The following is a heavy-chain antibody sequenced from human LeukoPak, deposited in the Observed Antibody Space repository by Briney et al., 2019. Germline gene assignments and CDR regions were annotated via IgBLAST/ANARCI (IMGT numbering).Heavy chain of an antibody. D-gene: IGHD4-23*01. V-gene: IGHV4-34*01. J-gene: IGHJ4*02. CDR3: ARGRDNSDFDY. CDR2: INHSGST. CDR1: GGSISSYY. Sequence: SETLSLTCTVSGGSISSYYWSWIRQPPGKGLEWIGEINHSGSTNYNPSLKSRVTISVDTSKNQFSLKLSSVTAADTAVYYCARGRDNSDFDYWGQGTLVTVSS.